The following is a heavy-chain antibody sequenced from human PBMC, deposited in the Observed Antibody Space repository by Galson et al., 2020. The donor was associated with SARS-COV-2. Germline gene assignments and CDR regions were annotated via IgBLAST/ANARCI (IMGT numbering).Heavy chain of an antibody. Sequence: TGGSLRLSCAASGFTFSSYAMHWVRQAPGKGLEWVAVISYDGSNKYYADSVKGRFTISRDNSKNTLYLQMNSLRAEDTAVYYCARRDGRDYYYYYGMDVWGQGTTVTVSS. J-gene: IGHJ6*02. D-gene: IGHD2-15*01. CDR1: GFTFSSYA. CDR2: ISYDGSNK. CDR3: ARRDGRDYYYYYGMDV. V-gene: IGHV3-30-3*01.